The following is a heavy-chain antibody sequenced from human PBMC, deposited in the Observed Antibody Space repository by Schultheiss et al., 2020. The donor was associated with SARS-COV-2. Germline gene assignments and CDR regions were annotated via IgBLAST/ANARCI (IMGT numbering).Heavy chain of an antibody. CDR2: IYTSGSS. CDR1: GGSISSGSYY. D-gene: IGHD3-3*01. CDR3: ARVLASIFGVVKNFDY. J-gene: IGHJ4*02. Sequence: SETLSLTCTVSGGSISSGSYYWSWIRQPPGKGLEWIGSIYTSGSSNYNPSLKSRVTISVDKSKNQFSLRLSSVTAADTAVYYCARVLASIFGVVKNFDYWGQGTLVTVSS. V-gene: IGHV4-61*01.